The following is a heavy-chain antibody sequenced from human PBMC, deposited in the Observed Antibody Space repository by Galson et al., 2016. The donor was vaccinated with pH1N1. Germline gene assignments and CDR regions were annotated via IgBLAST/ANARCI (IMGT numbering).Heavy chain of an antibody. Sequence: SLRLSCAASGFTFNKYAMTWVRQAPGKGLEWVSAISGSGRDTYYADSVKGRFTISRDNSKDTLYLQMNSLRAEDTAVYYCAKPIYGSGGFDPWGQGTLVTVSS. V-gene: IGHV3-23*01. CDR3: AKPIYGSGGFDP. CDR1: GFTFNKYA. CDR2: ISGSGRDT. D-gene: IGHD3-10*01. J-gene: IGHJ5*02.